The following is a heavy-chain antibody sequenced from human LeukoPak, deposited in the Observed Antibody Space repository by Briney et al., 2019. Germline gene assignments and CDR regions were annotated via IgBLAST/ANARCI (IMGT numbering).Heavy chain of an antibody. CDR1: GFTFSSYG. J-gene: IGHJ6*03. Sequence: GGSLRLSCAASGFTFSSYGMHWVRQAPGKGLEWVAFIRYDGSNKYYADSVKGRLTISRDNSKNTLYLQMNSLRAEDTAVYYCAKDPERYYYDSSGYYKGDYYYYMDVWGKGTTVTVSS. D-gene: IGHD3-22*01. CDR2: IRYDGSNK. V-gene: IGHV3-30*02. CDR3: AKDPERYYYDSSGYYKGDYYYYMDV.